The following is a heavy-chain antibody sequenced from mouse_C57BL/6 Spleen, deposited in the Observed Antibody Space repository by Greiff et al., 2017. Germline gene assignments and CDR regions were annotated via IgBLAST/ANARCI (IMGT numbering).Heavy chain of an antibody. V-gene: IGHV5-4*03. J-gene: IGHJ4*01. Sequence: EVKVVESGGGLVKPGGSLKLSCAASGFTFSSYAMSWVRQTPEQRLEWVATISDGGSYTYYPDNVKGRFTISRDNAKNNLYLQMSHLKSEDTAMYYCSRARDGYPFAMDYWGQGTSVTVAS. CDR2: ISDGGSYT. CDR3: SRARDGYPFAMDY. D-gene: IGHD2-3*01. CDR1: GFTFSSYA.